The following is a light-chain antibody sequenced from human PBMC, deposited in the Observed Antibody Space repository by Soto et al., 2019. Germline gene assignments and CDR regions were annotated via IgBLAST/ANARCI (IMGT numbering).Light chain of an antibody. V-gene: IGKV3-15*01. J-gene: IGKJ4*01. CDR3: QPYNNWPLT. Sequence: EIVMTQSRATLAVSPGERATLSCRASQRVSSNLAWYQQRPRQAARLLIYGASTRATGISARFSGSGSATEFTLTISSLQSEDFAVYYCQPYNNWPLTFGGGTKVDIK. CDR1: QRVSSN. CDR2: GAS.